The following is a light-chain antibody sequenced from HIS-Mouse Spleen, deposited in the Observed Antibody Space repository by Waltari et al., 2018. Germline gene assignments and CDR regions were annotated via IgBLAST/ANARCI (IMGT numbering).Light chain of an antibody. CDR1: SRDVGGYNY. V-gene: IGLV2-8*01. Sequence: QSALTQPPSASGSPGQSVTISCPGTSRDVGGYNYVPWYQQHPGKAPKLMIYEVSKRPSGVPDRFSGSKSGNTASLTVSGLQAEDEADYYCSSYAGSNNLVFGTGTKVTVL. J-gene: IGLJ1*01. CDR2: EVS. CDR3: SSYAGSNNLV.